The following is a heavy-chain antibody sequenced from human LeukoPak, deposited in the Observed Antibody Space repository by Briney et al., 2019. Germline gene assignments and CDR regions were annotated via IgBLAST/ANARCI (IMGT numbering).Heavy chain of an antibody. CDR2: ISAYNGNT. V-gene: IGHV1-18*01. CDR1: GYTFTSYG. CDR3: ARGCNGVSCYSGSNWFDT. D-gene: IGHD2-15*01. Sequence: ASVKVSCKASGYTFTSYGISWVRQAPGQGLEWMGRISAYNGNTNYVQKLQGRVTMTTDTSTSTAYMELRSLRSDDTAVYYCARGCNGVSCYSGSNWFDTWGLGTLVTVSS. J-gene: IGHJ5*02.